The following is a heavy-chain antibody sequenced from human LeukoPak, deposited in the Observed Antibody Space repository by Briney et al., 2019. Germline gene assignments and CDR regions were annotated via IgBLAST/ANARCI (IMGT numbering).Heavy chain of an antibody. V-gene: IGHV4-34*01. Sequence: PSETLSLTCAVYGGSFSGYYWNWIRQPPGKGLEWIGEINNSGSTNYNPSLKNRVTISRDTSKNQFFLNLISVTAADTAVFYCSRDGSNWGHWFGPWGQGNLVTVSS. CDR1: GGSFSGYY. D-gene: IGHD6-13*01. CDR3: SRDGSNWGHWFGP. CDR2: INNSGST. J-gene: IGHJ5*02.